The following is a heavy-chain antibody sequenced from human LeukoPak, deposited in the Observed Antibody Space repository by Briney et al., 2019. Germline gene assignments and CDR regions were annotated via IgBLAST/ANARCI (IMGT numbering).Heavy chain of an antibody. Sequence: GGSLRLSCAASGFTFSRFWMSWVPQAPGKGLEWVANIKQDGSEKYYVDSVKGRFTISRDNAKNSLYLQMNSLRAEDTAVFYCARDGTYTDYDPDFDIWGQGTLVTVSS. CDR1: GFTFSRFW. CDR3: ARDGTYTDYDPDFDI. V-gene: IGHV3-7*04. D-gene: IGHD5-12*01. J-gene: IGHJ4*02. CDR2: IKQDGSEK.